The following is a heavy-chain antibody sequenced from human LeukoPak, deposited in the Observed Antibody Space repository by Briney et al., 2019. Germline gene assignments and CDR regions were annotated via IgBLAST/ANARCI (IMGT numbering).Heavy chain of an antibody. CDR3: ARVGYSSGPLYFQH. V-gene: IGHV3-74*01. CDR1: GFTFSSYW. Sequence: GGSLRLSCAASGFTFSSYWMHWVRQAPGKGLVWVSRINSDGSSTSYADSVKGRFTISRDNAKNTLYLRMNSLRAEDTAVYYCARVGYSSGPLYFQHWGQGTLVTVSS. D-gene: IGHD6-19*01. J-gene: IGHJ1*01. CDR2: INSDGSST.